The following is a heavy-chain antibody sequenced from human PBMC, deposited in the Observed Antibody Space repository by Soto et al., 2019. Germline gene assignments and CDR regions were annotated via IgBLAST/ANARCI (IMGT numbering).Heavy chain of an antibody. Sequence: ASVKVSCKASGYTFTSYDINWVRQATGQGLEWMGWMNPNSGNTGYAQKFQGRVTMTRDTSIRTAYLELSSLRSEDTAVYYCAKDGNLAPIQLWKRQYNWFDPWGQGTLVTVSS. CDR3: AKDGNLAPIQLWKRQYNWFDP. V-gene: IGHV1-8*01. J-gene: IGHJ5*02. CDR1: GYTFTSYD. CDR2: MNPNSGNT. D-gene: IGHD5-18*01.